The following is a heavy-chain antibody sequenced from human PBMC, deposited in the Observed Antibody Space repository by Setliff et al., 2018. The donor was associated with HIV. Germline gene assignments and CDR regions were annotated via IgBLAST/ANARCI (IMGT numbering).Heavy chain of an antibody. CDR2: IDYRGST. Sequence: PSETLSLTCTVSNGSISYYYWNWIRQPPGKGLEWIGDIDYRGSTNYNPSLQSRVIISADTSKNQFSLKLSSVTAADTAVYYCARVLTVGDCSAGSCYSRAYYYYHMDVWGKGTAVTVSS. V-gene: IGHV4-59*01. D-gene: IGHD2-15*01. CDR1: NGSISYYY. CDR3: ARVLTVGDCSAGSCYSRAYYYYHMDV. J-gene: IGHJ6*03.